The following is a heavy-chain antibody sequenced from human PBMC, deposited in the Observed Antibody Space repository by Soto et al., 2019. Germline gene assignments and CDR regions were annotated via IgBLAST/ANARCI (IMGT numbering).Heavy chain of an antibody. D-gene: IGHD6-19*01. CDR2: IYYSGST. J-gene: IGHJ4*02. CDR3: ASAYSSGWYGEYY. Sequence: SSETLSLTCTVSGGSISSYYWSWIRQPPGKGLEWIGYIYYSGSTNYNPSLKSRVTISVDTSKNQFSLKLSSVTAADTAVYYCASAYSSGWYGEYYWGQGTLVTVSS. CDR1: GGSISSYY. V-gene: IGHV4-59*01.